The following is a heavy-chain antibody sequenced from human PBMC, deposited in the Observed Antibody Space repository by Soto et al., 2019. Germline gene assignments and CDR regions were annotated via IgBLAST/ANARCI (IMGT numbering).Heavy chain of an antibody. Sequence: QVQLVQSGAEVKKPGASVKVSCKASGYTFTRYGISWVRQAPGQGLEWMGWISAYNGNTNYAQRLQGRVTMTTDNYTSPAYMELRSLRSDDTDVSYCARSGVWEPRDYWGQGTLVTVSS. CDR3: ARSGVWEPRDY. CDR1: GYTFTRYG. V-gene: IGHV1-18*01. D-gene: IGHD1-26*01. CDR2: ISAYNGNT. J-gene: IGHJ4*02.